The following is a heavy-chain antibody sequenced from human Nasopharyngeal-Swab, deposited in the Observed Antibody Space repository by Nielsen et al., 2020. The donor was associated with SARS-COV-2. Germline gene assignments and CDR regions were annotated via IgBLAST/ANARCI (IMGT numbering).Heavy chain of an antibody. D-gene: IGHD2-21*02. CDR3: ARDYCGGDCFPDS. CDR1: AYTFTGYY. Sequence: ASVKVSCKASAYTFTGYYLLWVRQAPGQGLEWMGRINNYSGGTNYAQKFQGRVTMTRDTSISTAYMELSRLRSDDTAVYYCARDYCGGDCFPDSWGQGTLVTVSS. CDR2: INNYSGGT. J-gene: IGHJ4*02. V-gene: IGHV1-2*06.